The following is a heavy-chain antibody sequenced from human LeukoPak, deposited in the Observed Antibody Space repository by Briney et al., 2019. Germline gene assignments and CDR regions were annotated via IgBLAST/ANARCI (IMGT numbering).Heavy chain of an antibody. J-gene: IGHJ5*02. CDR3: AKDGPRGSNWFDP. V-gene: IGHV3-23*01. Sequence: GGSLRLSWAASGSTFSGYAMSWVRQPPGRGLGWVSAISGSGGSTYYADSVKGRFTISRDNSKNTLYLQMNSLRAEDTAVYYCAKDGPRGSNWFDPWGQGTLVTVSS. D-gene: IGHD3-10*01. CDR2: ISGSGGST. CDR1: GSTFSGYA.